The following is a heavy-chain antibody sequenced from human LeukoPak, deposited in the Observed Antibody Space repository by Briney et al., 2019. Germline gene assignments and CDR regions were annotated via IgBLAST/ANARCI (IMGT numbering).Heavy chain of an antibody. V-gene: IGHV4-38-2*02. CDR3: ARWGATNAFDI. CDR2: IYHSGST. CDR1: GYSISSGYY. Sequence: SETLSLTCTVSGYSISSGYYWGWIRQPPGKGLEWIGSIYHSGSTYYNPSLKSRVTISVDTSKNQFSLKLSSVTAADTAVYYCARWGATNAFDIWGQGTMVTVSS. D-gene: IGHD1-26*01. J-gene: IGHJ3*02.